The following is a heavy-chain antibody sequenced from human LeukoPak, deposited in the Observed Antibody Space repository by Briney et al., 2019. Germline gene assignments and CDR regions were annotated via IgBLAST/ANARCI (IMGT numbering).Heavy chain of an antibody. Sequence: GGSLRLSCAASGFTFSSYAMSWVRQAPGKGLEWVSAISGGGSTNYADSVKGRFTISRDNSKSTLYLQMSSLRAEDTAVCYCAKQRITLFGVASDYWGQGTLVTVSS. J-gene: IGHJ4*02. CDR3: AKQRITLFGVASDY. CDR1: GFTFSSYA. D-gene: IGHD3-3*01. V-gene: IGHV3-23*01. CDR2: ISGGGST.